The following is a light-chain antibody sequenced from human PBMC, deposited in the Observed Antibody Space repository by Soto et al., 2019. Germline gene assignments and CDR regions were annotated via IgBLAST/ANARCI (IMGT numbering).Light chain of an antibody. V-gene: IGLV2-14*01. Sequence: QSALTQPASVSGSPGQSITISCTGTSSDVGGYNYVSWYQQHPGKAPKLMIYEVSNRPSGVSNRFSGSKSGNTASLTISGLQAEDEADYDCSSYTRSSTGGYVFGTGTKLTVL. CDR3: SSYTRSSTGGYV. J-gene: IGLJ1*01. CDR2: EVS. CDR1: SSDVGGYNY.